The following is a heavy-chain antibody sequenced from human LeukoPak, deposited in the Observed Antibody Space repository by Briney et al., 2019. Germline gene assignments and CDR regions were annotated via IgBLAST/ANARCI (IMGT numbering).Heavy chain of an antibody. CDR1: GFTFSSYA. CDR3: ARAEEEVAATIDY. J-gene: IGHJ4*02. V-gene: IGHV3-23*01. Sequence: GGSLRLSCAASGFTFSSYAMSWVRQAPGKGLEWVSAISGSGGSTYYADSVKGRFTISRDNAKNSLYLQMSSLRGEDTAVYYCARAEEEVAATIDYWGQGTLVTVAS. D-gene: IGHD5-12*01. CDR2: ISGSGGST.